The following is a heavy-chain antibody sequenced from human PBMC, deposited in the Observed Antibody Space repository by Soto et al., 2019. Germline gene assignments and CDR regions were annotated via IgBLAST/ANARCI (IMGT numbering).Heavy chain of an antibody. J-gene: IGHJ6*02. Sequence: QVQLQESGPGLVKPSETLSLTCSVSSGSISHGGYYWSWIRHHPRRGLEWIGFIYYTGSAYYNPSLESRVSLTVDRFKNHFSLELTSVTAADAGVYYCAGSFTPWNMNYYGVDVWGHGTRVTVSS. CDR2: IYYTGSA. CDR3: AGSFTPWNMNYYGVDV. D-gene: IGHD1-1*01. CDR1: SGSISHGGYY. V-gene: IGHV4-31*03.